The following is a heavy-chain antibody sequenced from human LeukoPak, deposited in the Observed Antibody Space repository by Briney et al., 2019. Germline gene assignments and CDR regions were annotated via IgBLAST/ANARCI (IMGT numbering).Heavy chain of an antibody. J-gene: IGHJ4*02. Sequence: GGSLRLSCAASGFTFSSYAMSWVRQAPGKGLEWVSAISGSGGSTYYADSVKGRFTVSRDNSKNTLYLQMNSLRAEDTAVYYCAKDHYYDSSGYYTTYFDYWGQGTLVTVSS. V-gene: IGHV3-23*01. CDR3: AKDHYYDSSGYYTTYFDY. CDR2: ISGSGGST. CDR1: GFTFSSYA. D-gene: IGHD3-22*01.